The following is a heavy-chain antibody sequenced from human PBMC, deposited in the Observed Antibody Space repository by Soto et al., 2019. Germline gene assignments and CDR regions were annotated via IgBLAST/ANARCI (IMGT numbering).Heavy chain of an antibody. Sequence: PGGSLRLSCAASGFTFSSSDMHWVRQATGKGLEWVSGIGSAGDPYYAGSVKGRFTISRENAKNSLYLQMNSLRAGDTAVYYCARWNWQQLDSDYWGQGTVGTVST. CDR1: GFTFSSSD. V-gene: IGHV3-13*05. CDR3: ARWNWQQLDSDY. J-gene: IGHJ4*02. D-gene: IGHD6-13*01. CDR2: IGSAGDP.